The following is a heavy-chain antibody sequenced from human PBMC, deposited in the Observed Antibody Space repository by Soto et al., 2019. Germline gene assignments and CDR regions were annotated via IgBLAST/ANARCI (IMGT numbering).Heavy chain of an antibody. Sequence: QVQLQESGPGLVKPSETLSLTCNVSGGSISSYYWTWIRQPPGKGQEWIGYLYNTGSTNYNPSLKSRVTISLETSKNQVFLNLSSVTAADTAVYYCAGMSFTVFGEVIDNFYFYGMDVWGQGTTVTVSS. J-gene: IGHJ6*02. CDR2: LYNTGST. D-gene: IGHD3-3*01. V-gene: IGHV4-59*03. CDR1: GGSISSYY. CDR3: AGMSFTVFGEVIDNFYFYGMDV.